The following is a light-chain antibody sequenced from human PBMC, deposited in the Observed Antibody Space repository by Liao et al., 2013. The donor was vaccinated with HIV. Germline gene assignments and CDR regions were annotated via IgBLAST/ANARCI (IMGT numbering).Light chain of an antibody. V-gene: IGLV3-25*03. Sequence: SYELTQPPSVSVSPGQTARITCSGDALPKHYGYWYQQKPGQAPVLVIYKDSERPSGIPERFSGSSSGTTVTLTISGVQAEDEADYYCQSADSSGTYPGVVFGGGTKLTVL. J-gene: IGLJ2*01. CDR1: ALPKHY. CDR3: QSADSSGTYPGVV. CDR2: KDS.